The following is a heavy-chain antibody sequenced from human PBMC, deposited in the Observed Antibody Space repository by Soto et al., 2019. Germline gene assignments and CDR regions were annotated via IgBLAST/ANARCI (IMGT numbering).Heavy chain of an antibody. CDR3: ARDLRLDS. D-gene: IGHD2-21*02. J-gene: IGHJ4*02. CDR1: GGSISSGSYY. Sequence: PSETLSLTCTVSGGSISSGSYYWNWIRQHPGKGLEWIAYIYYTGTTYYNPSLKSRVTISIDRSNNQFSLVLSSVTAADTAVYYCARDLRLDSWGPGTLVTVSS. V-gene: IGHV4-31*03. CDR2: IYYTGTT.